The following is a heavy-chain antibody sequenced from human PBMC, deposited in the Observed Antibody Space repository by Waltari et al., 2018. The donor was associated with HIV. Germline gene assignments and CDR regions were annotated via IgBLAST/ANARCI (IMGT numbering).Heavy chain of an antibody. CDR2: IYYSGST. D-gene: IGHD3-16*01. V-gene: IGHV4-39*01. J-gene: IGHJ4*02. CDR3: ARQGDFYNLYFNY. Sequence: QLQLQESGPGLVKPSETLSLTCTVSGGSTSSSSYYWGWIRQPPGKGLEWIGSIYYSGSTYYNSSLKSRVTISVDTSKNQFSLKLSSVTAADTAVYYCARQGDFYNLYFNYWGQGTLVTVSS. CDR1: GGSTSSSSYY.